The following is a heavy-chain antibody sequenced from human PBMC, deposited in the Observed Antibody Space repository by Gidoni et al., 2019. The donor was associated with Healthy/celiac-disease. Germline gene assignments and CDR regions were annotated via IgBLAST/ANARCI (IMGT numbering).Heavy chain of an antibody. V-gene: IGHV3-30*04. J-gene: IGHJ4*02. D-gene: IGHD5-18*01. Sequence: QVQLVESGGGVVQPGRSLRLSCSASAFTFSSYAMHWVRQSPGKGLEWVAVISYDGSNKYYADSVKGRFTIYRENSKNTLYLQMNRLRAEDTAVYYCARGIEMDTIRGRDYWGQGTLVTVSS. CDR2: ISYDGSNK. CDR1: AFTFSSYA. CDR3: ARGIEMDTIRGRDY.